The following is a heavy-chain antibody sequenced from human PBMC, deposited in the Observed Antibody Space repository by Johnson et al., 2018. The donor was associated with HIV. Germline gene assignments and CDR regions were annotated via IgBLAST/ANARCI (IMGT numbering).Heavy chain of an antibody. J-gene: IGHJ3*02. D-gene: IGHD6-19*01. CDR1: GFSFSRFG. CDR3: ARSPRQWLDHDAFDS. V-gene: IGHV3-30*02. Sequence: QVQLVESGGGVVQPGGSLRISCAASGFSFSRFGMHWVRQAPGKGLDWVAFIRYDESNKYYEDSVKGRFAISRDNSKNTLYLQMNSLRAEDTAVYYCARSPRQWLDHDAFDSWGQGTMVTVSS. CDR2: IRYDESNK.